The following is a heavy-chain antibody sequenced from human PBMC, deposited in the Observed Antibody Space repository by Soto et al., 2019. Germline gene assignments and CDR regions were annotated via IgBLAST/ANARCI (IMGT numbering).Heavy chain of an antibody. J-gene: IGHJ4*02. CDR3: AKDLFPVKVGIVGATGAGY. Sequence: EVQLLESGGGLVQPGGSLRLSCAASGFTFSSYAMSWVRQAPGKGLEWVSAISGSGGSTYYADSVKGRFTISRDNSKNPLYLQMNSLRAEDTAVYYCAKDLFPVKVGIVGATGAGYWGQGTLVTVSS. CDR1: GFTFSSYA. D-gene: IGHD1-26*01. V-gene: IGHV3-23*01. CDR2: ISGSGGST.